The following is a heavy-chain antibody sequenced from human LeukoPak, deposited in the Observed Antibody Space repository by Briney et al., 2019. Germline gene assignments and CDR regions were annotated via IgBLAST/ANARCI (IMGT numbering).Heavy chain of an antibody. CDR3: ARITSYYYDSSGYFDY. V-gene: IGHV3-48*03. J-gene: IGHJ4*02. CDR1: GFTFSSYE. D-gene: IGHD3-22*01. Sequence: GGSLRLSCAASGFTFSSYEMNWVRQAPGKGLEWVSYISSSGSTIYYADSVKGRFTISRDNSKNTLYLQMNSLRAEDTAVYYCARITSYYYDSSGYFDYWGQGTLVTVSS. CDR2: ISSSGSTI.